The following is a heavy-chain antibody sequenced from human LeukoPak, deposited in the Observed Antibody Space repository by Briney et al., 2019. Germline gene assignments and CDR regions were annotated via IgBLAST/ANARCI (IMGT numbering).Heavy chain of an antibody. CDR1: GFTFSSYE. CDR2: ITSGSDII. CDR3: ARDRDWAFDI. Sequence: PGGSLRLSCAASGFTFSSYEMNWVRQAPGKGLEWISYITSGSDIISYADSVKGRFTISRDNAKSSLYLQMNSLRAEDTAVYYCARDRDWAFDIWGQGTMVTVSS. J-gene: IGHJ3*02. V-gene: IGHV3-48*01. D-gene: IGHD2-21*01.